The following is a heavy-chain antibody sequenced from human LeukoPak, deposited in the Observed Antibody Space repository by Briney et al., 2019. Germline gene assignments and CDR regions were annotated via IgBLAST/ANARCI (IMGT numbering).Heavy chain of an antibody. D-gene: IGHD1-26*01. V-gene: IGHV3-23*01. CDR3: AKTSVGATVNDAFDI. CDR1: EFTFGSYG. J-gene: IGHJ3*02. Sequence: GGSLRLSCAASEFTFGSYGMSWVRQAPGKGLEWVSSISGSGGSTYYADSVKGRFTISRDNSKNTLYLQMNSLRAEDTAVYYCAKTSVGATVNDAFDIWGQGTMVTVSS. CDR2: ISGSGGST.